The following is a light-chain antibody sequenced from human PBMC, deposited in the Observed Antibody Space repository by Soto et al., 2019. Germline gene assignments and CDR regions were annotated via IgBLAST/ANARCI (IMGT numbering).Light chain of an antibody. CDR3: QSYDASLAWV. V-gene: IGLV1-40*01. CDR2: GDT. CDR1: SSNIGAGHA. J-gene: IGLJ3*02. Sequence: QSVLTQPPSVSGAPWQRVTISCTGTSSNIGAGHAVHWYRQFPGAAPKLLIYGDTHRPSGVPDRFSGSKSGASASLAISRLQPEDESTYFCQSYDASLAWVFGGGTQLTVL.